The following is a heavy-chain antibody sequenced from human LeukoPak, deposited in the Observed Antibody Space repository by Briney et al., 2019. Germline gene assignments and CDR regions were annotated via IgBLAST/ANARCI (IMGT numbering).Heavy chain of an antibody. CDR2: IKPDGSAT. Sequence: PGGSLRLSCVVSGFTYSDYWMGWVRQAPGEGLEWVANIKPDGSATYYVDSVKGRFTISRDNSKNTLYLQMNSLRPEDTAVYYCARPNSGSHWGYFHYWGQGTLVTVSS. J-gene: IGHJ4*02. D-gene: IGHD4-23*01. V-gene: IGHV3-7*01. CDR3: ARPNSGSHWGYFHY. CDR1: GFTYSDYW.